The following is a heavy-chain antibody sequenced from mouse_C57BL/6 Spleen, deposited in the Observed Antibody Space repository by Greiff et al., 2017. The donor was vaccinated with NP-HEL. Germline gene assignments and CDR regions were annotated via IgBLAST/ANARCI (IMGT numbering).Heavy chain of an antibody. CDR1: GYTFTSYD. J-gene: IGHJ1*03. CDR2: IYPRDGST. D-gene: IGHD2-4*01. CDR3: ARYYDFSYFDV. V-gene: IGHV1-85*01. Sequence: QVQLKESGPELVKPGASVKLSCKASGYTFTSYDINWVKQRPGQGLEWIGWIYPRDGSTKYNEKFKGKATLTVDTSSSTAYMELHSLTSEDSAVYFCARYYDFSYFDVWGTGTTVTVSS.